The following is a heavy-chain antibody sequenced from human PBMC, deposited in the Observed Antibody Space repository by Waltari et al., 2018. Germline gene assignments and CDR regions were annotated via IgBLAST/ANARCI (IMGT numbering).Heavy chain of an antibody. CDR2: VDPEDGET. J-gene: IGHJ3*02. CDR1: GYTFTDYY. CDR3: ATGVYRREWLRSNAFDI. V-gene: IGHV1-69-2*01. Sequence: VQLVQSGAEVKKPGASVKVSCKVSGYTFTDYYMHWVQQAPGKGLEWMGRVDPEDGETIYAEKFQGRVTITADTSTDTAYMELSSLRSEDTAVYYCATGVYRREWLRSNAFDIWGQGTMVTVSS. D-gene: IGHD5-12*01.